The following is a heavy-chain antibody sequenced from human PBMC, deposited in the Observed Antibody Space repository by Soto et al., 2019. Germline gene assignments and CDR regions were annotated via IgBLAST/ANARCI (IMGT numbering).Heavy chain of an antibody. V-gene: IGHV4-4*02. Sequence: AVSGGSISISNWWGWVRQPPWMGLEWIGEIHHSGNTNYNPSLKSRVTILVDKSKNQFFLRLSSVTAADTAVYYGARDVGHYCDSRPTGHVHYWGQGTLVTV. J-gene: IGHJ4*02. CDR2: IHHSGNT. D-gene: IGHD3-22*01. CDR3: ARDVGHYCDSRPTGHVHY. CDR1: GGSISISNW.